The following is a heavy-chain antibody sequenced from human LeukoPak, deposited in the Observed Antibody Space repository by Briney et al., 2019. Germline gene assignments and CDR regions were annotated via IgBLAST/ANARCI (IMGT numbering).Heavy chain of an antibody. J-gene: IGHJ3*02. V-gene: IGHV3-66*01. CDR3: ARRGDGGRAFDI. D-gene: IGHD2-21*02. Sequence: GGSLRLSCAASGFTVSSKYMTWVRQAPGKGLEWVSAIYSGGPTYYADSVKGRVTISRDNSENTVYLQMNSLRVEDTAMYYCARRGDGGRAFDIWGQGTMVTVSS. CDR2: IYSGGPT. CDR1: GFTVSSKY.